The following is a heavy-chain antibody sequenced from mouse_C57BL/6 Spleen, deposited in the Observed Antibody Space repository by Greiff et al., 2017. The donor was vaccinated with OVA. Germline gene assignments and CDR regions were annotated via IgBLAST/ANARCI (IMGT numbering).Heavy chain of an antibody. J-gene: IGHJ2*01. V-gene: IGHV1-15*01. CDR2: IDPETGGT. Sequence: VQLQQSGAELVRPGASVTLSCKASGYTFTDYEMHWVKQTPVHGLEWIGAIDPETGGTAYNQKFKGKAILTADKSSSTAYMELRSLTSEDSAVDYCSRGGDGYYVPSDYWGQGTTLTVSS. CDR3: SRGGDGYYVPSDY. CDR1: GYTFTDYE. D-gene: IGHD2-3*01.